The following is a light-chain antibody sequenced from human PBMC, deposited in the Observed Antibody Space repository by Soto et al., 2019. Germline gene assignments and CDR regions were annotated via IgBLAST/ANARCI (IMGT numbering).Light chain of an antibody. Sequence: QSALTQPASVSGSPGQSITISCTGTSSDVGSYNLVSWYQQHPGKAPKLMIYEVSKRPSGVSNRFSGSKSGNTASLTISGLQAEDEAHYYCCSYAGSSTLWVFGTGTKLTVL. CDR1: SSDVGSYNL. CDR2: EVS. J-gene: IGLJ1*01. V-gene: IGLV2-23*02. CDR3: CSYAGSSTLWV.